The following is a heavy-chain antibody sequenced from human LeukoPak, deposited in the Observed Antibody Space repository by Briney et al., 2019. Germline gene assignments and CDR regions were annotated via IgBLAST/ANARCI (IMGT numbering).Heavy chain of an antibody. J-gene: IGHJ2*01. D-gene: IGHD1-26*01. V-gene: IGHV4-59*01. CDR1: GGSISSYY. Sequence: SETLSLTCTVSGGSISSYYWSWIRQPPGKGLEWIGYIYYSGSTNYNPSLKSRVTISVDTSKNQFSLKLSSVTAADTAVYYCARMVRSGSYYFDLWGRGTLVTVSS. CDR2: IYYSGST. CDR3: ARMVRSGSYYFDL.